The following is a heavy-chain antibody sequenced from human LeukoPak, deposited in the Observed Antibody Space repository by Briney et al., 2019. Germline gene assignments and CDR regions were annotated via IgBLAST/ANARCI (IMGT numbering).Heavy chain of an antibody. J-gene: IGHJ3*02. CDR2: IKQDGSEK. V-gene: IGHV3-7*01. D-gene: IGHD3-3*01. CDR3: ARETFWSDGFDI. Sequence: GGSLRLSCAASGFTFSSYWMSWVRQAPGKGLEWVANIKQDGSEKYYVDSVKGRFTISRDNAQNTLYLQINSLRAQDTAVYYCARETFWSDGFDIWGQGTMVTVSS. CDR1: GFTFSSYW.